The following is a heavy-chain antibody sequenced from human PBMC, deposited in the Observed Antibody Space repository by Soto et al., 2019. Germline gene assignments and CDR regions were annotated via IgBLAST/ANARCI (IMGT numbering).Heavy chain of an antibody. CDR2: IYPGDSDT. Sequence: GESLKISCQGSGYSFNNYWIGWARQMPGKGLEWMGIIYPGDSDTRYSPSFQGQVTISADKSISTAYLQWSSLKASDTAMYYCATGGYCTSTSCYNFFDYWGQGTLVTVSS. V-gene: IGHV5-51*01. D-gene: IGHD2-2*02. CDR3: ATGGYCTSTSCYNFFDY. J-gene: IGHJ4*02. CDR1: GYSFNNYW.